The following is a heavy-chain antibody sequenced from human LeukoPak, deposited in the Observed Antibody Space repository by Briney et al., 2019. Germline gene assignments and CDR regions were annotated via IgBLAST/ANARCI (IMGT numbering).Heavy chain of an antibody. V-gene: IGHV1-2*02. D-gene: IGHD3-10*01. CDR1: GYTFTDYY. Sequence: ASVKVPCKASGYTFTDYYLHWVRQAPGQGLEWMGWINPKSGGTNYEQKFQGRVTMTRDTSITTAYMELSSLTSDDTAVYYCARAQPTMTLYSIPYYYGSGSLNWFDPWGQGTLVTVSS. CDR2: INPKSGGT. J-gene: IGHJ5*02. CDR3: ARAQPTMTLYSIPYYYGSGSLNWFDP.